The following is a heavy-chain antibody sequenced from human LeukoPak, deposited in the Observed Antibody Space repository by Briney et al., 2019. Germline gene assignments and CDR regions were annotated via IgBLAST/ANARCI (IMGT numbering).Heavy chain of an antibody. CDR2: IFHSGTT. CDR1: GYYISDGFY. Sequence: SETLSLTCTVSGYYISDGFYWDLIRQTPGKGLEWIGSIFHSGTTYYNPSLKSRVTISEDTSKNQFSLKLSSVTAADTAAYYCAREGGDYGGNSQFWYFDLWGRGTLVTVSS. V-gene: IGHV4-38-2*02. J-gene: IGHJ2*01. D-gene: IGHD4-23*01. CDR3: AREGGDYGGNSQFWYFDL.